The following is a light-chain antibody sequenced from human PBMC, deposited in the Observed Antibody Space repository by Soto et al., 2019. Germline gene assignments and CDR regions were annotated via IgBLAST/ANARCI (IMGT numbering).Light chain of an antibody. CDR1: SSDVGGYTY. V-gene: IGLV2-14*01. CDR3: NSYTSSSTYVV. J-gene: IGLJ2*01. Sequence: QSVLTQPAPVSGSPGQSITISCTGTSSDVGGYTYVSWYQQHPGKAPKLMIYEVSNRPSGVSNRFSGSKSGNTASLTISGLQAEDEADYYCNSYTSSSTYVVFGGGTKLTVL. CDR2: EVS.